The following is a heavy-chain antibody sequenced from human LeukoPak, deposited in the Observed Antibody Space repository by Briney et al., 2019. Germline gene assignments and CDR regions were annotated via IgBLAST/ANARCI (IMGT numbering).Heavy chain of an antibody. CDR3: ARRVVGATIDAFDI. J-gene: IGHJ3*02. D-gene: IGHD1-26*01. V-gene: IGHV4-39*01. Sequence: PSETLSLTCTVSGGSISNTSYYWGWIRQPPGKGLEWIGSIYYSGSTYYNPSLKSRVTIFVDTSKNQFSLKLSSVTGANTAVYYCARRVVGATIDAFDIWGQGTMVTVSS. CDR2: IYYSGST. CDR1: GGSISNTSYY.